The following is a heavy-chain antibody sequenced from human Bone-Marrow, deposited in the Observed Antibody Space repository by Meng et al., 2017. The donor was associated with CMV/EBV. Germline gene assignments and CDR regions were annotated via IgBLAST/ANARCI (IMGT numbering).Heavy chain of an antibody. V-gene: IGHV3-11*04. Sequence: GESLKISCAASGFTFSDYYISWIRQAPGKGLEWVSYIRSSDGTLYYADSVKGRFTISRDNAKNSLFLQMYSLRAEDTAVYYCARDSTIVGVKGYYYGMDVWGQGTTVTVSS. CDR3: ARDSTIVGVKGYYYGMDV. J-gene: IGHJ6*02. D-gene: IGHD1-26*01. CDR2: IRSSDGTL. CDR1: GFTFSDYY.